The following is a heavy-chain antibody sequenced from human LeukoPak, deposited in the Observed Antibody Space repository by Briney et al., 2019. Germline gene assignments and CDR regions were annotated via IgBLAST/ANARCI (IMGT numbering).Heavy chain of an antibody. CDR3: ARDSPYCSSTSCHTAAFDI. CDR2: IYYSGST. D-gene: IGHD2-2*02. CDR1: GYSISSGYY. J-gene: IGHJ3*02. V-gene: IGHV4-38-2*02. Sequence: SETLSLTCTVSGYSISSGYYWGWIRQPPGKGLEWIGSIYYSGSTYYNPSLKSRVTISVDTSKNQFSLKLSSVTAADTAVYYCARDSPYCSSTSCHTAAFDIWGQGTMVTVSS.